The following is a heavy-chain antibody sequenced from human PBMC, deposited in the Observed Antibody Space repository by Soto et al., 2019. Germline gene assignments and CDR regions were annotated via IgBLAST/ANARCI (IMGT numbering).Heavy chain of an antibody. Sequence: SETLSLTCTVSGGSISSGGFYWSWIRQHPGKGLEFIGYIFSIGGTYYNPSLKSRVSISVDTSKNQFSLKLSSVTAADTAVYYCASGYYDILTGYYKRYEDYYYYMDVWGKGTTVTVSS. CDR1: GGSISSGGFY. CDR3: ASGYYDILTGYYKRYEDYYYYMDV. J-gene: IGHJ6*03. D-gene: IGHD3-9*01. V-gene: IGHV4-31*03. CDR2: IFSIGGT.